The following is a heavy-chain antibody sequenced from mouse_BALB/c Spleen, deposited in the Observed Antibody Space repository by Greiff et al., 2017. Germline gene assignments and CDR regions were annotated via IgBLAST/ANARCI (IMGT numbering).Heavy chain of an antibody. V-gene: IGHV1-82*01. CDR1: GYAFSSSW. CDR2: IYPGDGDT. Sequence: VQLQQSGPELVKPGASVKISCKASGYAFSSSWMNWVKQRPGQGLEWIGRIYPGDGDTNYNGKFKGKATLTADKSSSTAYMQLSSLTSVDSAVYFCARSGGGNYFYFDYWGQGTTLTVSS. CDR3: ARSGGGNYFYFDY. J-gene: IGHJ2*01. D-gene: IGHD2-1*01.